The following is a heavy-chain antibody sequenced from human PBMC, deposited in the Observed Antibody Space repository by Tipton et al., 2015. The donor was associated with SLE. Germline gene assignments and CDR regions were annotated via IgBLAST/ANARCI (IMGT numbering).Heavy chain of an antibody. Sequence: QVQLVQSGAEVKKPGASVKLSCTASGYTFTTYYMHWARQAPGQGLEWMGVINPAAGGTGGSTSFAQKFRGRATMTRETSTNTVIMELSSLKTEDTAIYYCARASRRITGVLGFDYWGQGTLVTVSS. V-gene: IGHV1-46*01. CDR3: ARASRRITGVLGFDY. CDR2: INPAAGGTGGST. CDR1: GYTFTTYY. D-gene: IGHD1-14*01. J-gene: IGHJ4*02.